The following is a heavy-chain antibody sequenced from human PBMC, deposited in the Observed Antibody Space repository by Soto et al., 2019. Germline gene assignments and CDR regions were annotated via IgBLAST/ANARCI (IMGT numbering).Heavy chain of an antibody. CDR3: AREGRYCSSTSCYGWWFDP. V-gene: IGHV4-34*01. J-gene: IGHJ5*02. CDR2: INHGGST. CDR1: GGSFNDYY. D-gene: IGHD2-2*01. Sequence: HVQLQQWGAGLLKPSETLSLTCAVYGGSFNDYYWNWIRQPPGKGLEWIGEINHGGSTNYNPSLKSRVTIPVDTSKTQFSLKLSSVTAADTAVYYCAREGRYCSSTSCYGWWFDPWGQGTLVTVSS.